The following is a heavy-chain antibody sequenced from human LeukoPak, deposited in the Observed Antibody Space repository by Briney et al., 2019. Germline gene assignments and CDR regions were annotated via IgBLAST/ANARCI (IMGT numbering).Heavy chain of an antibody. V-gene: IGHV3-21*04. CDR2: ISSSSSYI. J-gene: IGHJ4*02. D-gene: IGHD6-19*01. Sequence: GGSLRLSCAASGFTFSSYSMNWVRQAPGKGLEWVSSISSSSSYIYYADSVKGRFTISRDNAKNSLYLQMNSLRSDDTAMYYCARDMTMAGEVPQYWGQGTLVTVSS. CDR3: ARDMTMAGEVPQY. CDR1: GFTFSSYS.